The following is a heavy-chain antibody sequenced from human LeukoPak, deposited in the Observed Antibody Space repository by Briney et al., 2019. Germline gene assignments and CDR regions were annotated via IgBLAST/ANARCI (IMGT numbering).Heavy chain of an antibody. D-gene: IGHD3-10*01. CDR1: GFAFNSYV. J-gene: IGHJ5*02. V-gene: IGHV3-23*01. CDR3: VRQRGSSGTINHFDP. CDR2: IGGSGDST. Sequence: GGSLRLSCAASGFAFNSYVMTWVRQAPGKGLEWVSAIGGSGDSTYYADSVKGRFTISRDNSKNTLFLQMNSLRGEDTAVYYCVRQRGSSGTINHFDPWGQGTLVTVSS.